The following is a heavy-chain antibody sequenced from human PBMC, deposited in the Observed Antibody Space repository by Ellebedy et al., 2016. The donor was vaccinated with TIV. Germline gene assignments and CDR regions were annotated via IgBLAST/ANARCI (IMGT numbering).Heavy chain of an antibody. Sequence: ASVKVSCKASGYTFTSYYMHWVRQAPGQGLEWMGWINPNSGGTNYAQKFQGRVTMTRDTSISTAYMELSRLRSDDTAVYYCATSGYSNSWLFRGMDVWGQGTTVTVSS. CDR2: INPNSGGT. J-gene: IGHJ6*02. CDR1: GYTFTSYY. D-gene: IGHD6-13*01. CDR3: ATSGYSNSWLFRGMDV. V-gene: IGHV1-2*02.